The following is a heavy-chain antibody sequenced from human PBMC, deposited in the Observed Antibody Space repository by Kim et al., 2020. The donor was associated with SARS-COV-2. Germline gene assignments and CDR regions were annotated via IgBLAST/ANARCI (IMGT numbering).Heavy chain of an antibody. Sequence: GGSLRLSCAASGFTFSAYWMHWVRQAPGKGLMWVSHINPEGSSTNYADSVKGRFTISRDNAKSTLFLQMNSLRAEDTAVYYCTTWGGSDYLGQGTLVTVS. CDR1: GFTFSAYW. D-gene: IGHD2-21*01. CDR3: TTWGGSDY. J-gene: IGHJ4*02. CDR2: INPEGSST. V-gene: IGHV3-74*01.